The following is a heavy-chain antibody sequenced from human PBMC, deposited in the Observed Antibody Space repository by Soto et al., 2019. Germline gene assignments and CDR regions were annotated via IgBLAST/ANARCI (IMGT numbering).Heavy chain of an antibody. D-gene: IGHD3-22*01. Sequence: SVKVSCKASGGTFSSYAISWVRQAPGQGLEWMGGIIPIFGTANYAQKFQGRVTITADESTSTAYMELSSLRSEDTAVYYCARVYYYDSSGYGWFDPWGQGTLVTVSS. CDR2: IIPIFGTA. CDR1: GGTFSSYA. J-gene: IGHJ5*02. CDR3: ARVYYYDSSGYGWFDP. V-gene: IGHV1-69*13.